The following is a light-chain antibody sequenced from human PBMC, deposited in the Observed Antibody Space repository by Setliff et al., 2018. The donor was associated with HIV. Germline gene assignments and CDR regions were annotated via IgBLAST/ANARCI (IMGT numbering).Light chain of an antibody. Sequence: QSVLTQPASVSGSPGQSITISCTGTSSDVGGYNYVSWYQHHPGKAPKLMIYEVTNRPSGVSTRFSGSKSGNTASLTISGLRAEDDANYYCSSYTSTYTLYVFGTGTKVTVL. V-gene: IGLV2-14*01. CDR3: SSYTSTYTLYV. CDR1: SSDVGGYNY. CDR2: EVT. J-gene: IGLJ1*01.